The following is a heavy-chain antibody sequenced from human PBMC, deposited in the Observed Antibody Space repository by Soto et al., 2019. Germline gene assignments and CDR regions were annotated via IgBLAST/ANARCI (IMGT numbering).Heavy chain of an antibody. CDR2: ISYDGSNK. J-gene: IGHJ4*02. CDR1: GFTFSSYG. CDR3: AKDRSLVRGPMPY. Sequence: QVQLVESGGGVVQPGRSLRLSCAASGFTFSSYGMHWVRQAPGKGLEWVAVISYDGSNKYYADSVKGRFTISRDNSKNTLYQQMNSLRTEDTAVYYCAKDRSLVRGPMPYWGQGTLVTVSS. V-gene: IGHV3-30*18. D-gene: IGHD3-10*01.